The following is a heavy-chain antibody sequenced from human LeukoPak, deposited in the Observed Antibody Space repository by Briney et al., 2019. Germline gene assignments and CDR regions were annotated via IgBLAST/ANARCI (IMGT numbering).Heavy chain of an antibody. CDR2: IKSRTDAGTT. D-gene: IGHD3-10*01. Sequence: GGSLRLSCAASGYCISNAWMTCVRQAPGRGLEWVGRIKSRTDAGTTEYAAPVKGRFTISRDDSKNTLYLQMNSLKIEDTAVYYCTTDLGITMIRGVIAYWGQGTLVTVSS. V-gene: IGHV3-15*01. J-gene: IGHJ4*02. CDR3: TTDLGITMIRGVIAY. CDR1: GYCISNAW.